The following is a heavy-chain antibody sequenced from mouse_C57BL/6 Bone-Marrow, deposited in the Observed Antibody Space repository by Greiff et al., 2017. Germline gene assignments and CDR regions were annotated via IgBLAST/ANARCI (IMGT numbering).Heavy chain of an antibody. Sequence: VQGVESGPELVKPGASVKISCKASGYAFSSSWMNWVKQRPGKGLEWIGRIYPGDGDTTYNGKFKGKATLTADKSSSTAYMQLSSLPSEDSAVYFCARKRCESNYWYCDVWGTGTTGTVSS. CDR3: ARKRCESNYWYCDV. V-gene: IGHV1-82*01. D-gene: IGHD1-3*01. CDR2: IYPGDGDT. J-gene: IGHJ1*03. CDR1: GYAFSSSW.